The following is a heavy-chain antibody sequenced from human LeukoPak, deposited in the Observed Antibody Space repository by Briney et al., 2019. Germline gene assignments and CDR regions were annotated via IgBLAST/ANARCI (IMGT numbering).Heavy chain of an antibody. CDR1: GGSISSGSYY. D-gene: IGHD3-10*01. J-gene: IGHJ3*02. V-gene: IGHV4-61*02. CDR3: ARVPEDMVRGVDDAFDI. CDR2: IYTSGST. Sequence: SETLSLTCTVSGGSISSGSYYWSWIRQPAGKGLEWIGRIYTSGSTNYNPSLKSRVTISVDRSKNQFSLKLSSVTAADTAVYYCARVPEDMVRGVDDAFDIWGQGTMVTVSS.